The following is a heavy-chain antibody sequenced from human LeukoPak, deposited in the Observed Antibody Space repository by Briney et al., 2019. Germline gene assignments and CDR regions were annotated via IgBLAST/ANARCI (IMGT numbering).Heavy chain of an antibody. CDR2: ISGSGGST. CDR3: AKAQFYFDSSGYSPRGGCYYGMDV. D-gene: IGHD3-22*01. Sequence: GGSLRLSCVASGFTFSNYGMNWVRQAPGKGLEWVSAISGSGGSTYYADSVKGRFTISRDNSKNTLYLQMNSLRAEDTAVYYCAKAQFYFDSSGYSPRGGCYYGMDVWGQGTTVTVSS. J-gene: IGHJ6*02. V-gene: IGHV3-23*01. CDR1: GFTFSNYG.